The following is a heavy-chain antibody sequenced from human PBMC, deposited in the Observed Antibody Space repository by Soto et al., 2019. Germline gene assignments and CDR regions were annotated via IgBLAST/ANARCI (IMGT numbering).Heavy chain of an antibody. CDR2: ISYDGSNK. J-gene: IGHJ4*02. D-gene: IGHD2-21*02. CDR3: AKAVVTAQGDY. Sequence: QVQLVESGGGVVQPGRSLRLSCAASGFTFSSYGMHWVRQAPGKGLEWVAVISYDGSNKYYADSVKGRFTISRDNSKNTLYLQMNSLRAEDTAVYYCAKAVVTAQGDYWGQGTLVTVSS. V-gene: IGHV3-30*18. CDR1: GFTFSSYG.